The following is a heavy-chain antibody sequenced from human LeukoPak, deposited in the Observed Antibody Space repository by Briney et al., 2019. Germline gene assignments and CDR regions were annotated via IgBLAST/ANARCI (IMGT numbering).Heavy chain of an antibody. CDR3: ARAGGGSAFDI. J-gene: IGHJ3*02. D-gene: IGHD3-16*01. CDR1: GGSISSSSYY. Sequence: SETLSLTCTVSGGSISSSSYYWGWIRQPPGKGLEWIGSIYYSGSTYYNPSLKSRVTISVDTSKNQFSLKLSSVTAADTAVYYGARAGGGSAFDIWGQGTMVTVSS. V-gene: IGHV4-39*01. CDR2: IYYSGST.